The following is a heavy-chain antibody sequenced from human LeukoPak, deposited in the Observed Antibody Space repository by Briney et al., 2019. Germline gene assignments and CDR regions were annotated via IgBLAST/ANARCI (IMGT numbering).Heavy chain of an antibody. CDR1: GFTFSNYA. CDR2: VIATGGST. D-gene: IGHD6-13*01. J-gene: IGHJ4*02. CDR3: AKTMAARGKPAYDY. V-gene: IGHV3-23*01. Sequence: GGSLRLSCAASGFTFSNYAMNWVRQAPGKGLEWVSGVIATGGSTFYADSVKGRFTITRGNSKNTVILQMNGLRAEDTARYYCAKTMAARGKPAYDYWGQGALVTVSS.